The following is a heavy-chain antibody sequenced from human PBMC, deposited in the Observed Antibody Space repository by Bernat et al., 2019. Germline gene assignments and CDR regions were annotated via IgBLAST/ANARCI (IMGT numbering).Heavy chain of an antibody. J-gene: IGHJ5*02. CDR3: AREDGVGATMFDP. CDR2: ISSSSSTI. Sequence: EVQLLASGGGLVQPGGSLRLSCAASGFTFSSYAMSRVRQAPGKGLEWVSYISSSSSTIYYADSVKGRFTISRDNAKNSLYLQMNSLRDEDTAVYYCAREDGVGATMFDPWGQGTLVTVSS. CDR1: GFTFSSYA. V-gene: IGHV3-48*02. D-gene: IGHD1-26*01.